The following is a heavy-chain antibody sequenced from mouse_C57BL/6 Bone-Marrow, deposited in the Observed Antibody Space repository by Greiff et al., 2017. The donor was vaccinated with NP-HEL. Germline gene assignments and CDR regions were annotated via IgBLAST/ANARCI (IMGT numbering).Heavy chain of an antibody. J-gene: IGHJ1*03. CDR1: GYTFTSYW. D-gene: IGHD1-1*01. CDR3: ARDEYYGSSRGWEYDV. Sequence: QVQLKQPGAELVKPGASVKLSCKASGYTFTSYWMHWVKQRPGQGLEWIGMIHPNSGSTNYNEKFKSKATLTVDKSSSTAYMQLSRLTSEESAVYEGARDEYYGSSRGWEYDVWGTGTTDTVSS. CDR2: IHPNSGST. V-gene: IGHV1-64*01.